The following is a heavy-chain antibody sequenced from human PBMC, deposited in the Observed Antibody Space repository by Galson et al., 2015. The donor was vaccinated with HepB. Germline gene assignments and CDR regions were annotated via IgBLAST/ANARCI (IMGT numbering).Heavy chain of an antibody. D-gene: IGHD3-10*01. CDR2: ISSSSSTI. CDR1: GFTFSSYG. V-gene: IGHV3-48*01. Sequence: SLRLSCAASGFTFSSYGMHWVRQAPGKGLEWVSYISSSSSTIYYADSVKGRFTISRDNAKNSLYLQMNSLRAEDTAVYYCARDSILDGSGGTFDYWGQGTLVTVSS. CDR3: ARDSILDGSGGTFDY. J-gene: IGHJ4*02.